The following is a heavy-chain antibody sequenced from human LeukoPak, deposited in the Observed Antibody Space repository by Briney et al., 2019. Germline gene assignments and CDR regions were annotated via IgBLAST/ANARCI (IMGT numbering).Heavy chain of an antibody. CDR2: IYSGGST. CDR1: GFTVSDNY. CDR3: ARAAGGGGNRFDF. V-gene: IGHV3-53*01. D-gene: IGHD4-23*01. J-gene: IGHJ4*02. Sequence: GGSLRLSCAASGFTVSDNYMSWVRQAPGKGLEWVSGIYSGGSTYYADSVEGRFSISRDNSKNTPYLQMNSLRAEGTAVYYWARAAGGGGNRFDFWGQGTLVTVSS.